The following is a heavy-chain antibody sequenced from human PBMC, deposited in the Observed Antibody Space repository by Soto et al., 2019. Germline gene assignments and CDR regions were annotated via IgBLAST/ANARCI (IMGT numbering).Heavy chain of an antibody. J-gene: IGHJ4*02. Sequence: ASVKGSCKVSGYTLTELSMHWVRQAPGKGLEWMGGFDPEDGETIYAQKFQGRVTMTEDTSTDTAYMELSSLRSEDTAGYYCAKALRYCTNGVCYTPPPNFDYWGQGTLVTVSS. D-gene: IGHD2-8*01. CDR2: FDPEDGET. CDR1: GYTLTELS. V-gene: IGHV1-24*01. CDR3: AKALRYCTNGVCYTPPPNFDY.